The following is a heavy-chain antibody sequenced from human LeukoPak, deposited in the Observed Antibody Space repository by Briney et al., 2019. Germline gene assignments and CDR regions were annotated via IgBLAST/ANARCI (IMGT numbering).Heavy chain of an antibody. CDR1: GFTFSSYS. J-gene: IGHJ4*02. D-gene: IGHD3-16*01. CDR3: AKGRGFRVWDPWDN. Sequence: GGSLRLSCAASGFTFSSYSMNWVRQAPGKGLEWVSGITNSGENTYYADSVKGRFTISRDNSKNTLFLEMNSLGVEDTAVYYCAKGRGFRVWDPWDNWGQGTLITVSS. CDR2: ITNSGENT. V-gene: IGHV3-23*01.